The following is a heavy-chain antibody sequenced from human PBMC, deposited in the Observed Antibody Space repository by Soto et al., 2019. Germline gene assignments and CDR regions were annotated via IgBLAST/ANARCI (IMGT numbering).Heavy chain of an antibody. D-gene: IGHD6-19*01. CDR2: IYYIGST. CDR1: GGSISSSSYY. J-gene: IGHJ2*01. CDR3: ERHNIAVAGKRYFDL. Sequence: QLQLQESGPGLVRPSETLSLTCTVSGGSISSSSYYWGWIRQPPGKGLEWIGSIYYIGSTYYNPSLKSRVTISVDTSKNQVSLKLSSVTAADTAVFYCERHNIAVAGKRYFDLWGRGTLVTVSS. V-gene: IGHV4-39*01.